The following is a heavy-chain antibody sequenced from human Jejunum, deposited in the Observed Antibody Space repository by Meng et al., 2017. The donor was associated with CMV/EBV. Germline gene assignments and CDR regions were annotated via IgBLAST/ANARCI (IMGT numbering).Heavy chain of an antibody. J-gene: IGHJ4*02. CDR3: IQETIG. D-gene: IGHD1-1*01. Sequence: LRLSCSASGFTFTTDWMTWVRHAPGKGLEWVANLTLSPRWPYYVHSVKGRFTISRDNARSSLFLQMNRLRAEDTAVYYCIQETIGWGQGTLVTVSS. CDR2: LTLSPRWP. V-gene: IGHV3-7*01. CDR1: GFTFTTDW.